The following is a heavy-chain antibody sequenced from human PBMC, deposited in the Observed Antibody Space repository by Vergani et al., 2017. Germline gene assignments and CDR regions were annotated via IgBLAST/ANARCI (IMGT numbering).Heavy chain of an antibody. CDR2: MNPNSGNT. J-gene: IGHJ6*03. CDR1: GYTFTSYD. CDR3: ARGTSTPRGYCSSTSCYTDYYYYMDV. D-gene: IGHD2-2*02. Sequence: QVQLVQSGAEVKKPGASVKVSCKASGYTFTSYDINWVRQATGQGLEWMGWMNPNSGNTGYAQKFQGRVTMTRNTSISTAYMELSSLRSEDTAVYYCARGTSTPRGYCSSTSCYTDYYYYMDVWGKGTTVTVSS. V-gene: IGHV1-8*01.